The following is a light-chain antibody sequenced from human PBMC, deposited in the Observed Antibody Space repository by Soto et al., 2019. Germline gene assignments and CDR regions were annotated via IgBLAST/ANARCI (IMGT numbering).Light chain of an antibody. J-gene: IGKJ5*01. CDR1: QSISSL. Sequence: EIVLTQSPATLSVSPGERATLAVMASQSISSLLAWYQQRPGQAPRLLIYGASSRATGIPDRFSGSGSGTDFTLTVGRLEPEDFAVYFCQQYGSSPVTFGQGTRLEIK. CDR2: GAS. CDR3: QQYGSSPVT. V-gene: IGKV3-20*01.